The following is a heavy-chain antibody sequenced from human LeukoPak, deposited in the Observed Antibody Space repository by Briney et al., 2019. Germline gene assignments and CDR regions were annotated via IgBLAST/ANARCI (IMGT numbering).Heavy chain of an antibody. Sequence: GASVKVSCKASGYTFTSYGISWVRQAPGQGLEWMGWISAYNGNTNYAQKLQGRVTMTTDTSTSTAYMELKSLRSDDTAVYYCAREQGSSGYNAFDIWGQGTMVTVSS. V-gene: IGHV1-18*01. D-gene: IGHD3-22*01. CDR3: AREQGSSGYNAFDI. CDR1: GYTFTSYG. CDR2: ISAYNGNT. J-gene: IGHJ3*02.